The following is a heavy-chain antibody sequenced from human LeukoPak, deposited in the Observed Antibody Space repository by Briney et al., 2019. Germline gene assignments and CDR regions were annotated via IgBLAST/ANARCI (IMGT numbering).Heavy chain of an antibody. CDR1: GGTVISYA. CDR3: ASGNIAARPGGYYYYMDV. CDR2: IFPIFGTA. V-gene: IGHV1-69*05. Sequence: GASVTVSCTASGGTVISYAISWVRQAPGQGLEWMGGIFPIFGTANYAQKFQGRVTITTDESTSTAYMELSSLRSEDTAVYYCASGNIAARPGGYYYYMDVWGKGTTVTVSS. D-gene: IGHD6-6*01. J-gene: IGHJ6*03.